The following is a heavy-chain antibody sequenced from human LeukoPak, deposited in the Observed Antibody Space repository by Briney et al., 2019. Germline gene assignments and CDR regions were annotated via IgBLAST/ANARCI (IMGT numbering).Heavy chain of an antibody. Sequence: PGGSLRLSCAASGFTFSSYWMHWVRQAPGKGLVWVSRINSDGSSTSYADSVKGRFTISRDNAKNTLYLQMNSLRAEDTAVYYCAGREVVTAMVVVWGQGTLVTVSS. D-gene: IGHD2-21*02. CDR3: AGREVVTAMVVV. CDR1: GFTFSSYW. CDR2: INSDGSST. J-gene: IGHJ4*02. V-gene: IGHV3-74*01.